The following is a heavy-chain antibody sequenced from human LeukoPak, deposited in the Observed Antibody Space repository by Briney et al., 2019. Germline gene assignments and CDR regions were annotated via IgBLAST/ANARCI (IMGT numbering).Heavy chain of an antibody. D-gene: IGHD3-10*01. CDR1: GYSFTSSW. Sequence: GESLKISRKGSGYSFTSSWIAWVRQMPGKGLEWMGIIYPGDSDTRYSPSFQGQVTISADKSISTAYLRWTSLQASDSAIYYCARHVLQGSNYFDYWGQGTLVTVSS. V-gene: IGHV5-51*01. CDR2: IYPGDSDT. J-gene: IGHJ4*02. CDR3: ARHVLQGSNYFDY.